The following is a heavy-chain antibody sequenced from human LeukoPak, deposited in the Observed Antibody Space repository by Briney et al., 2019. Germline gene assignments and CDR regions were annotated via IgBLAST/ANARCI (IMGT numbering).Heavy chain of an antibody. CDR1: GFPFSSYG. CDR2: IWSVGGAE. J-gene: IGHJ4*02. D-gene: IGHD3-10*01. V-gene: IGHV3-33*01. Sequence: GGSLRLSCVASGFPFSSYGMHWVRQAPGKGLEWVAVIWSVGGAEYYADSVKGRFTISRDNSKNMLFLQMNSLRAEDTAVYYCVREWFGELIWGQGTLVTVSS. CDR3: VREWFGELI.